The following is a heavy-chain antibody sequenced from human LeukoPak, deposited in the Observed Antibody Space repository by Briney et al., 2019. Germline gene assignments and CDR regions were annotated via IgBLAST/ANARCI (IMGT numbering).Heavy chain of an antibody. CDR1: GGSINSYY. Sequence: SETLSLTCTVSGGSINSYYWSWIRQPPGKGLAWIGYIYYSGSTNYNPSLNSRVTISVDTSKNQVSLKLSSVTAADTAVYYCARDDSNYSDSSGFDSWGQGTLVTVSS. CDR3: ARDDSNYSDSSGFDS. V-gene: IGHV4-59*01. D-gene: IGHD3-22*01. CDR2: IYYSGST. J-gene: IGHJ4*02.